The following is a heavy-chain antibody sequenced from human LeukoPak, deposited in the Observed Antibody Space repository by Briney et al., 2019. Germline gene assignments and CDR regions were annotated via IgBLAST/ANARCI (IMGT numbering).Heavy chain of an antibody. V-gene: IGHV3-74*01. CDR3: ARDSPYSGSYFLLDY. Sequence: GGSLRLSCAASGFTFSSYWMHWVRQAPGKGLMWVSRINSDGSTTNYADSVKGRFTISRDNTKNTLYLQMNSLRAEDTAVYYCARDSPYSGSYFLLDYWGQGTLVTVSS. J-gene: IGHJ4*02. D-gene: IGHD1-26*01. CDR1: GFTFSSYW. CDR2: INSDGSTT.